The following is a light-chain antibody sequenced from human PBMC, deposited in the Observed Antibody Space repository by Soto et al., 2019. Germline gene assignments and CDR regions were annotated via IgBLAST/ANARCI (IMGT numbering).Light chain of an antibody. V-gene: IGLV1-51*01. CDR3: ATWDGSLPAEV. Sequence: QSVLTQPPSVSAAPGQKVTISCSGGSSHIGNNYVSWYQQLPGTAPKLLIYDNNKRPSGIPDRFSGSKSGTSGTLDITGIQTWDEDDYYCATWDGSLPAEVFGAGTTLT. CDR1: SSHIGNNY. CDR2: DNN. J-gene: IGLJ2*01.